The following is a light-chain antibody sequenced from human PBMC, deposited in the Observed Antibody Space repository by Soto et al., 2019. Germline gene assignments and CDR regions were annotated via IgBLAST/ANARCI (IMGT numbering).Light chain of an antibody. J-gene: IGKJ4*01. CDR2: ITS. Sequence: DIQLTQSPSFLSASVGDRVTITCRASQGISAYLAWYQQEPGKAPKVLIYITSTLQSGVPSRFSGSGSGTEFTLTISSLQPEDAATYYCQQLRSYPLSFGGGTKVEI. V-gene: IGKV1-9*01. CDR1: QGISAY. CDR3: QQLRSYPLS.